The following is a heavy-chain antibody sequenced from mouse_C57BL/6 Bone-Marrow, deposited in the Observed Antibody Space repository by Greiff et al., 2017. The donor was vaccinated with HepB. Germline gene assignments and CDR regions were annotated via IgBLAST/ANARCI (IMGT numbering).Heavy chain of an antibody. CDR1: GFNIKDYY. V-gene: IGHV14-2*01. CDR3: ARDSSGYDYAMDY. J-gene: IGHJ4*01. Sequence: EVQLQQSGAELVKPGASVKLSCTASGFNIKDYYMHWVKQRTEQGLEWIGRIDPEDGETKYAPKFKGKATITADTSTNTAYLQLSSLTSEDTDFYYCARDSSGYDYAMDYWGQGTSVTVSS. CDR2: IDPEDGET. D-gene: IGHD3-2*02.